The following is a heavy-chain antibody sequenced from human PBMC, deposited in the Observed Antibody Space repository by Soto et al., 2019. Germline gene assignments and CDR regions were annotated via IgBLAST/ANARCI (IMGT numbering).Heavy chain of an antibody. V-gene: IGHV3-23*01. J-gene: IGHJ4*02. CDR3: ARRGSGSYYDY. Sequence: EVQLLESGGGLVQPGGSLRLSCAASGFTFSSYAMRWVRQAPVKGLEWVSAISGSGGSTYYADSVKGRFTLSRDNSKNSLYLQMNSLTAADTAVYYCARRGSGSYYDYWGQGTLVTVSS. CDR2: ISGSGGST. D-gene: IGHD1-26*01. CDR1: GFTFSSYA.